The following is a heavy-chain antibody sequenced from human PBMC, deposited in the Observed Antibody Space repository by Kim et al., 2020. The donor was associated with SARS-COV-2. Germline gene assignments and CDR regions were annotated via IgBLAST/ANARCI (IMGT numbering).Heavy chain of an antibody. D-gene: IGHD3-10*01. V-gene: IGHV4-4*07. CDR1: GGSISTYY. Sequence: SETLSLTCTVSGGSISTYYWSWIRQPAGKGLEWIGRIYTSGTTKYNPSLKSRITMSVDTSKNQFSLKLTPVIAADTAVYYCVRDNSPRMSYYYYGMDVWGQGTTVTVSS. CDR2: IYTSGTT. CDR3: VRDNSPRMSYYYYGMDV. J-gene: IGHJ6*02.